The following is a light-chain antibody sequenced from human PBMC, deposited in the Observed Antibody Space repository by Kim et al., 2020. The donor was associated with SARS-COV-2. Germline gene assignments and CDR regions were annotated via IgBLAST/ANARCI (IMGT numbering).Light chain of an antibody. Sequence: APGQTASITCGGNHFEVQSVHWSLQKPGQATVLVISYDTDRPSGIPERFAGSKFDNTATLTISRVEAGDEADYYCQVWDSSSMHWVFGGGTQLTVL. J-gene: IGLJ3*02. V-gene: IGLV3-21*04. CDR2: YDT. CDR1: HFEVQS. CDR3: QVWDSSSMHWV.